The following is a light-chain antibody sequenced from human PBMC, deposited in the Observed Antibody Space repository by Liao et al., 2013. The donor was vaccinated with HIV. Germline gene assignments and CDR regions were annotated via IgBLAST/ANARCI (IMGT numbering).Light chain of an antibody. CDR2: YDS. CDR3: QVWDSSGDHPV. CDR1: NIGSKS. Sequence: SYELTQPPSVSVAPGKTARITCGGNNIGSKSVHWYQQKPGQAPVLVIYYDSDRPAGIPERFSGSNSGNTATLTISGVEAGDEADYYCQVWDSSGDHPVFGGGTKLTVL. V-gene: IGLV3-21*04. J-gene: IGLJ3*02.